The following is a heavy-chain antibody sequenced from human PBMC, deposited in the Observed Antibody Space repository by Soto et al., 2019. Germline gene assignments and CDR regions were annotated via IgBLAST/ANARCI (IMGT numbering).Heavy chain of an antibody. CDR1: GYTFTSYG. D-gene: IGHD1-1*01. J-gene: IGHJ4*02. Sequence: QVHLVQSGAEVKKPGASVKVSCKGSGYTFTSYGITWVRQAPGQGLEWMGWISAHNGNTDYAQKLQGRVTGTGDTSTSTAYMELRSLRSGGTAVYYCARGRYGDYWGQGALVTVSS. V-gene: IGHV1-18*01. CDR3: ARGRYGDY. CDR2: ISAHNGNT.